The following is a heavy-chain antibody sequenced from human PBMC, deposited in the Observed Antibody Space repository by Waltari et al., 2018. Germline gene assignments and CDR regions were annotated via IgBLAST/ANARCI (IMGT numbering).Heavy chain of an antibody. J-gene: IGHJ3*02. D-gene: IGHD6-6*01. CDR1: GFPFSTYR. V-gene: IGHV3-74*01. CDR2: VNSEGTST. CDR3: TRSTSISNAFNI. Sequence: EVQLVESGGGLVQPGGSLRLPCAASGFPFSTYRMHWVRQAPGKGLVWVSRVNSEGTSTSYADSVKGRFTISRDNAKNTLYLQMNSLRAEDTAVYYCTRSTSISNAFNIWGQGTMVTVSS.